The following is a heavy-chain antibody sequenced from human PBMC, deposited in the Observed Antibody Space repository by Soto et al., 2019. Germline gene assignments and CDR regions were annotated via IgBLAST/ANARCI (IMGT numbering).Heavy chain of an antibody. CDR3: ARMETFGSLNCFDP. Sequence: ASVKVSCKASGYSFTNNDVSWVRQATGQGREWMGWMNPGSGDTGYAQKFQGRVTMTRDISIATAYMELSSLRSDDTAIYYCARMETFGSLNCFDPWGQGTLVTVSS. CDR2: MNPGSGDT. J-gene: IGHJ5*02. V-gene: IGHV1-8*01. D-gene: IGHD3-16*01. CDR1: GYSFTNND.